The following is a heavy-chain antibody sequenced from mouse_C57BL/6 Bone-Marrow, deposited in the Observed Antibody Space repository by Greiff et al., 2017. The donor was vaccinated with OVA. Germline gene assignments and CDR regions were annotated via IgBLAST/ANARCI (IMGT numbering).Heavy chain of an antibody. V-gene: IGHV1-82*01. CDR1: GYAFSSSW. D-gene: IGHD1-1*01. CDR2: IYPGDGDT. J-gene: IGHJ4*01. CDR3: ARSETTVVENAMDY. Sequence: VQLQQSGPELVKPGASVKISCKASGYAFSSSWMNWVKQRPGKGLEWIGRIYPGDGDTNYNGKFKGKATLTADKSSSTAYMQLSILTSEDSAFYFCARSETTVVENAMDYWGQGTSVTVSS.